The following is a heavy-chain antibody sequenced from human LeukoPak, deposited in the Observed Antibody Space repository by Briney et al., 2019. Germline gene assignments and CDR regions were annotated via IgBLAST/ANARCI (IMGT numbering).Heavy chain of an antibody. J-gene: IGHJ4*02. D-gene: IGHD6-25*01. Sequence: ASVKVSCKASGYTFTGYYMHWVRQAPGQGLEWMGRINLNSGGTNYAQKFQGRVTMTRDTSISTAYMELSRLRSDDTAVYYCARVLGIAASTFDYWGQGTLVTVSS. V-gene: IGHV1-2*06. CDR3: ARVLGIAASTFDY. CDR2: INLNSGGT. CDR1: GYTFTGYY.